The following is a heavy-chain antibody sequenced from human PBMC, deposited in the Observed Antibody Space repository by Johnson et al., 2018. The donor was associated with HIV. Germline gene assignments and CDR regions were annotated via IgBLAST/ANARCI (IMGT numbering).Heavy chain of an antibody. Sequence: VQLVESGGGLVQPGGSLRLSCAASGFTVSRNYMSWVRQAPGKGLEWVSVIYSDDMTYYADSVKGRFTISRVNSKNTLYLQMSSLRAEDTAVYYCARETRSAAAGHGAFDVWGKGTMVTVSS. V-gene: IGHV3-53*01. D-gene: IGHD6-13*01. CDR1: GFTVSRNY. J-gene: IGHJ3*01. CDR2: IYSDDMT. CDR3: ARETRSAAAGHGAFDV.